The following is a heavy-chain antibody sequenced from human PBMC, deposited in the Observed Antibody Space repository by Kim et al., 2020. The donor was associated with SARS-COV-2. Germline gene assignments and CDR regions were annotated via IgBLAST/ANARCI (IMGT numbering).Heavy chain of an antibody. J-gene: IGHJ6*02. CDR2: FDPEDGET. CDR3: ATGVAVAGTQREYYYYYGMDV. Sequence: ASVKVSCKVSGYTLTELSMHWVRQAPGKGLEWMGGFDPEDGETIYAQKFQGRVTMTEDTSTDTAYMELSSLRSEDTAVYYCATGVAVAGTQREYYYYYGMDVWGQGTTVTVS. V-gene: IGHV1-24*01. D-gene: IGHD6-19*01. CDR1: GYTLTELS.